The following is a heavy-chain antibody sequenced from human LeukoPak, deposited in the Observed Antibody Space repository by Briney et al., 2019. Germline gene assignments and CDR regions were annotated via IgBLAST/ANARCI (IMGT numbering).Heavy chain of an antibody. CDR1: GGTFSSYA. V-gene: IGHV1-69*13. Sequence: VASVKVSCKASGGTFSSYAISWVRQAPGQGLEWMGGIIPIFGTANYAQKFQGRVTITADESTSTAYMELSSLRSEDTAVYYCASVKSGSYLPGGWGQGTLVTVSS. CDR3: ASVKSGSYLPGG. J-gene: IGHJ4*02. D-gene: IGHD1-26*01. CDR2: IIPIFGTA.